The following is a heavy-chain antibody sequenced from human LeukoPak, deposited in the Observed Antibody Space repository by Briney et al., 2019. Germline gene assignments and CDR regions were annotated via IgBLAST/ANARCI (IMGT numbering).Heavy chain of an antibody. J-gene: IGHJ4*02. CDR3: ARDHPRYNDCWDY. V-gene: IGHV3-48*03. CDR1: GFTVSSYE. D-gene: IGHD2-21*02. Sequence: PGGSLRLSCATSGFTVSSYEMNWVRQAPGKGLEWVSYISSSGSTIYYADSVKGRFTISRDNAKNSLYLQMNSLRAEATAVYYCARDHPRYNDCWDYWGQGTLVTVSS. CDR2: ISSSGSTI.